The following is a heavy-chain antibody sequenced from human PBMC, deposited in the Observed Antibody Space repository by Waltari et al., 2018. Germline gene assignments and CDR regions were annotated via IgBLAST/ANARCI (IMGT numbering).Heavy chain of an antibody. D-gene: IGHD3-3*01. CDR2: VNSCGSGM. Sequence: EVQLVESGGGLVQPGGSLRLSCAASGFAFSSYWMHWVRQAQGKGLVWVARVNSCGSGMIYADSVKGRCTISRDNAKNTLHLQMNSLRVEDTAVYYCARVKFLEWLPQPAVLDYWGQGSLVIVSS. CDR3: ARVKFLEWLPQPAVLDY. V-gene: IGHV3-74*01. CDR1: GFAFSSYW. J-gene: IGHJ4*02.